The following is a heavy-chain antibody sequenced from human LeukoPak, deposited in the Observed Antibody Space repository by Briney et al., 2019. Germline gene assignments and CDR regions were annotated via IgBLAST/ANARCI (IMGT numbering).Heavy chain of an antibody. D-gene: IGHD4-17*01. V-gene: IGHV4-59*12. J-gene: IGHJ6*02. CDR1: VGSINNYY. CDR3: AVGGDYGDYAYYYYGMDV. CDR2: IYYRGTT. Sequence: SETLSLTCTVSVGSINNYYWRWIRQPPGKGLKWIGYIYYRGTTNYNPSLKSRVTFSVDTSKNQFSLKLNSVTDADPTVYYSAVGGDYGDYAYYYYGMDVWGQGTTVTVSS.